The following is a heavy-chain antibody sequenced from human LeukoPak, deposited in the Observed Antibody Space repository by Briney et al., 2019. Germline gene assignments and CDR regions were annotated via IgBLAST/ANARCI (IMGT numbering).Heavy chain of an antibody. CDR2: INSSSGYI. J-gene: IGHJ4*02. Sequence: GGSLRLSCAASGFTFRNYNMNWVRQAPGKGLEWVSSINSSSGYIYYADSVKGRFTISRDNAKNSLYLQMNSLRAEDTAVYYCARDSGYCSSTGCYVHYFDYWGQGTLITVSS. V-gene: IGHV3-21*01. CDR3: ARDSGYCSSTGCYVHYFDY. CDR1: GFTFRNYN. D-gene: IGHD2-2*01.